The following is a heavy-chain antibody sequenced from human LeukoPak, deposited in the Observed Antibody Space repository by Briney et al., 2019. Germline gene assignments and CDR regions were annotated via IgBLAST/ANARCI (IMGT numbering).Heavy chain of an antibody. CDR1: GGSISSYY. CDR2: IYTSGST. D-gene: IGHD3-10*01. J-gene: IGHJ4*02. Sequence: NTSETLSLTCTVSGGSISSYYWSWIRQPAGKGLEWIGRIYTSGSTNYNPSLKSRVTMSVDTSKNQFSLKLSSVTAADTAVYYCARDRGPMGPRGFFDYWGQGTLVTVSS. V-gene: IGHV4-4*07. CDR3: ARDRGPMGPRGFFDY.